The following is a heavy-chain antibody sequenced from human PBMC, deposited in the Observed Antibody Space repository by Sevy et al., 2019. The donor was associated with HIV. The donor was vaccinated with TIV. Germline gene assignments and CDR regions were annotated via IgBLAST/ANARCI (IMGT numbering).Heavy chain of an antibody. Sequence: GESLKISCAASGFTFSDAWMTWVRQAPGKGLEWVGRIKSKTDGGTRDYAAPVKGRFTISRDDSKNTLSLEMNSLTAEDTAVYYCTSVKHLRYFEDGIRDYYYYGMDVWGQGTTVTVSS. J-gene: IGHJ6*02. CDR2: IKSKTDGGTR. V-gene: IGHV3-15*01. CDR3: TSVKHLRYFEDGIRDYYYYGMDV. CDR1: GFTFSDAW. D-gene: IGHD3-9*01.